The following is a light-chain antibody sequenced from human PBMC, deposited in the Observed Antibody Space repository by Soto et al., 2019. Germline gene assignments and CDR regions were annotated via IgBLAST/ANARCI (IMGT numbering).Light chain of an antibody. CDR1: GSAIGGHYS. CDR2: EVN. CDR3: SSYAGSNKFL. Sequence: QSALTQPPSASGSLGQSVTISCTGTGSAIGGHYSVSWYQQHPGKAPKLMIFEVNKRPSGVPYRFSGSKSGNTASLTVSGLQADYEADYYCSSYAGSNKFLFGGGTKLTVL. V-gene: IGLV2-8*01. J-gene: IGLJ2*01.